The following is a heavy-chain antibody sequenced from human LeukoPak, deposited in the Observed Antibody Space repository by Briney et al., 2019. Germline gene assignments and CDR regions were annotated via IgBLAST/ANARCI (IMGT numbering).Heavy chain of an antibody. D-gene: IGHD2-2*01. CDR2: IYYSGST. V-gene: IGHV4-59*01. J-gene: IGHJ4*02. Sequence: SETLSLTCTVSGGSISSYYWSWIRQPPGKGLEWIGYIYYSGSTNYNPSLKSRVTISVDTSKNQFSLKLSSVTAADTAVYYCARIYCSSTSCKPSPYFDYWGQGTLVTVSS. CDR1: GGSISSYY. CDR3: ARIYCSSTSCKPSPYFDY.